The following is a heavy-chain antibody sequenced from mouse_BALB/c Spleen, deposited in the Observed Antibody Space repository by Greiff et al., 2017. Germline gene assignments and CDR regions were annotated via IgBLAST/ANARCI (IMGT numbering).Heavy chain of an antibody. D-gene: IGHD2-2*01. CDR1: GFTFSSYA. Sequence: DVMLVESGGGLVKPGGSLKLSCAASGFTFSSYAMSWVRQTPEKRLEWVASISSGGSTYYPDSVKGRFTISRDNARNILYLQMSSLRSEDTAMYYCARGGLRPFDYWGQGTTLTVSS. V-gene: IGHV5-6-5*01. CDR3: ARGGLRPFDY. CDR2: ISSGGST. J-gene: IGHJ2*01.